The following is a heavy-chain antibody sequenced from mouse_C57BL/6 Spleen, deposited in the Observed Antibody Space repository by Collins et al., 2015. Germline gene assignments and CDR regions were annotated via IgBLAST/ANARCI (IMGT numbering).Heavy chain of an antibody. Sequence: DVQLQESGPGLVKPSQSLSLTCSVTGYSITSGYYWNWIRQFPGNKLEWMGYISYDGSNNYNPSLKNRISITRGTSKNQFFLKLNSVTTEDTATYYCARERDYGSSYYFDYWGQGTTLTVSS. D-gene: IGHD1-1*01. J-gene: IGHJ2*01. CDR2: ISYDGSN. CDR3: ARERDYGSSYYFDY. V-gene: IGHV3-6*01. CDR1: GYSITSGYY.